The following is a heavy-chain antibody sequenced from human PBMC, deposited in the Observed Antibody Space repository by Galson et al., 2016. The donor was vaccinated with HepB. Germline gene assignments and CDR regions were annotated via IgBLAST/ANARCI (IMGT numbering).Heavy chain of an antibody. Sequence: SLRLSCAASGFTFSNYGMHWVRQAPGQGLEWVADISYDGNNKNAAESLEGRIIISRDNSKNTLYLQMNNLRHDDTAVYFRALGPYFDWAYLNHWGKGTLGTVSS. CDR3: ALGPYFDWAYLNH. V-gene: IGHV3-30*03. CDR1: GFTFSNYG. J-gene: IGHJ5*02. D-gene: IGHD3-9*01. CDR2: ISYDGNNK.